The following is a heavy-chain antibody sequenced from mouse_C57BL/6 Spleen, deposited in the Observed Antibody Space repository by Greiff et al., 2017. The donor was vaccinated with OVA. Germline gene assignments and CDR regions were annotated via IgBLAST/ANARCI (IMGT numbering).Heavy chain of an antibody. CDR3: ARCDGYLYAMDY. Sequence: QVQLQQPGAELVKPGASVKLSCKASGYTFTSYWMQWVKQRPGQGLEWIGEIDPSDSYTNYNQKFKGKATLTVDTASSTAYMQLSSLTSEDSAVYYCARCDGYLYAMDYWGQGTSVTVSS. V-gene: IGHV1-50*01. D-gene: IGHD2-3*01. CDR2: IDPSDSYT. J-gene: IGHJ4*01. CDR1: GYTFTSYW.